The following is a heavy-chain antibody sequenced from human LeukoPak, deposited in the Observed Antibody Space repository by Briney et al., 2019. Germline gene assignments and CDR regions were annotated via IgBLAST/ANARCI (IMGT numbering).Heavy chain of an antibody. CDR3: ARKWHGGFDI. D-gene: IGHD2-8*01. CDR1: GFIFTSYV. J-gene: IGHJ3*02. V-gene: IGHV3-23*01. Sequence: GGSLRLFCAASGFIFTSYVMTWVRQAPGKGLEWVSSISGDGGSTYHADSVKGRSTISRDNTKNILWLQMSSLRAEDTAVYYCARKWHGGFDIWSQGTMVTVSS. CDR2: ISGDGGST.